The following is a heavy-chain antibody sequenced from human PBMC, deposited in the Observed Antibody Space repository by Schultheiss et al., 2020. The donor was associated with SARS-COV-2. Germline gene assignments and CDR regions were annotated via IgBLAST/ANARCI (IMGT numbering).Heavy chain of an antibody. CDR2: IWYDGSNK. Sequence: GGSLRLSCAASGFTFSSYGMHWVRQAPGKGLEWVAVIWYDGSNKYYADSVKGRFTISRDNSKNTLYLQMNSLRAEDTAVYYCARIKVATDFDYWGQGTLVTVSS. CDR3: ARIKVATDFDY. J-gene: IGHJ4*02. D-gene: IGHD5-12*01. CDR1: GFTFSSYG. V-gene: IGHV3-33*01.